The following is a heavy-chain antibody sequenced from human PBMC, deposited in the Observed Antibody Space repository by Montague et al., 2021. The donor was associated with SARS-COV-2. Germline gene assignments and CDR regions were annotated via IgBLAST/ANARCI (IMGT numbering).Heavy chain of an antibody. Sequence: SETLSLTCTVSGGSISSPDCYWGWLRPSPGMGLVWIGCISYAGSTYYNPYLRSRVSFSRDTSQNSFSLSLNSVTAADTAVYFCARQLPAYCSTNKCYPYYFDVWGQGALVTVSS. V-gene: IGHV4-39*02. CDR1: GGSISSPDCY. CDR2: ISYAGST. D-gene: IGHD2-2*01. J-gene: IGHJ4*02. CDR3: ARQLPAYCSTNKCYPYYFDV.